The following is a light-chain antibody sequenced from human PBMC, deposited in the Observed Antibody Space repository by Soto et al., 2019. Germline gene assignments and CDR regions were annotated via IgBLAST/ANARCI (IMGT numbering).Light chain of an antibody. CDR3: QQCGSLPGT. CDR1: QSVGNN. J-gene: IGKJ1*01. V-gene: IGKV3-15*01. CDR2: GAF. Sequence: EVVLTQSPATLSVSPGERATLSCGTSQSVGNNLAWYQQKPGQAPRLLMYGAFIRAPGLPVRFRGTGSGTEFTLTISGLQSEDVALYYCQQCGSLPGTFGQGTKVDIK.